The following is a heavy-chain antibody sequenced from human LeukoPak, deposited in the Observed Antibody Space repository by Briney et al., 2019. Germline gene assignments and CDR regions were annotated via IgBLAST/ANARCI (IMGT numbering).Heavy chain of an antibody. D-gene: IGHD3-16*01. Sequence: EWIGYFHNSGTSTYNPSLKSRVTISADTSKNQFSLKLNSLTTADTAVYYCTRGAGWLIDYWGQGILVTVSS. V-gene: IGHV4-59*09. CDR3: TRGAGWLIDY. J-gene: IGHJ4*02. CDR2: FHNSGTS.